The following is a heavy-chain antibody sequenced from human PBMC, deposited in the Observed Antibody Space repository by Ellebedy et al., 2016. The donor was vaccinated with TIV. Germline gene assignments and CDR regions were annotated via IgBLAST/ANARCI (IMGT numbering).Heavy chain of an antibody. V-gene: IGHV3-48*01. J-gene: IGHJ3*02. Sequence: PGGSLRLSCAASGFTFSAFSMPWVRHAPAKELELISYICGRTIYYAESVKGRFTISRDNAENSLYLQMNSLRAEDTAVYYCATDALGAHPGDAFDIWGQGTMVTVSS. D-gene: IGHD3-16*01. CDR2: ICGRTI. CDR3: ATDALGAHPGDAFDI. CDR1: GFTFSAFS.